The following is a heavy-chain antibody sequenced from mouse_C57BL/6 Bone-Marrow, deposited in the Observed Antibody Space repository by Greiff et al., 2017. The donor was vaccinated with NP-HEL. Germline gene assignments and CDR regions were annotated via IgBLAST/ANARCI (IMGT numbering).Heavy chain of an antibody. CDR3: TLIYYDYAWFAY. J-gene: IGHJ3*01. D-gene: IGHD2-4*01. CDR2: IDPENGDT. CDR1: GFNIKDDY. Sequence: VQLQQSGAELVRPGASVKLSCTASGFNIKDDYMHWVKQRPEQGLEWIGWIDPENGDTEYASKFQGKATITADTSSNTAYLQLSSLTSEDTAVYYCTLIYYDYAWFAYWGQGTLVTVSA. V-gene: IGHV14-4*01.